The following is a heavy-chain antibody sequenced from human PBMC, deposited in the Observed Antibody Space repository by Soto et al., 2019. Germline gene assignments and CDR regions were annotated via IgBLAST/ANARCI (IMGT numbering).Heavy chain of an antibody. V-gene: IGHV4-59*08. CDR2: IYYSGST. D-gene: IGHD3-16*01. CDR3: ARRWGDYFDY. Sequence: SETLSLTCSVSGGSIRRYYWSWIRQPPGKGLEWIGYIYYSGSTNYNPSLKSRVTISVDTSKNQFSLKLSSVTAADTAVYYCARRWGDYFDYWGQGTLVTVSS. CDR1: GGSIRRYY. J-gene: IGHJ4*02.